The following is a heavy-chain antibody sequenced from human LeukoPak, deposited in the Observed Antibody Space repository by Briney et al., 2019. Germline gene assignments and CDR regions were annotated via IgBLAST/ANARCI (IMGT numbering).Heavy chain of an antibody. Sequence: PGGPLRLSCAASGFTFRTYGMHWVRQAPGKGLEWVAVISNDGSNKNYADSVKGRFAISRDNAKNSLYLQMNSLRAEDTAVYYCARDGNYGDPHFDYWGQGTLVTVSS. D-gene: IGHD4-17*01. CDR2: ISNDGSNK. V-gene: IGHV3-30*03. J-gene: IGHJ4*02. CDR3: ARDGNYGDPHFDY. CDR1: GFTFRTYG.